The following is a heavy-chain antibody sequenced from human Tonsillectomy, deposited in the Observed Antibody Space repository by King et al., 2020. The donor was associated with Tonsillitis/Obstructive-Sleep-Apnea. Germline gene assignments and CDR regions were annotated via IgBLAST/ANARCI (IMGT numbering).Heavy chain of an antibody. J-gene: IGHJ4*02. CDR1: GFTVSSNY. D-gene: IGHD3-3*01. Sequence: QLVQSGGGLIQPGGSLRLSCAASGFTVSSNYMSWVRQAPGKGLEWVSVIYIGGSTYYADSVKGRFTISRDNSKNTLYLQMNSLRAEDTAVYYCARERSDFWSGYLDYWGQGTLVTVSS. V-gene: IGHV3-53*01. CDR3: ARERSDFWSGYLDY. CDR2: IYIGGST.